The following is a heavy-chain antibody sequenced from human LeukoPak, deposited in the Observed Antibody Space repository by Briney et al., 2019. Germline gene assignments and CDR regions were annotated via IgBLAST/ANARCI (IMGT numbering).Heavy chain of an antibody. Sequence: GASVKVSCKASGYTFTSYGISWVRQAPGQGLEWMGWISAYNGNTNYAQRLQGRVIMTTDTSTSTVYMELSSLRSEDTAVYYCAREPPMATITGFDYWGQGTLVTVSS. J-gene: IGHJ4*02. CDR1: GYTFTSYG. D-gene: IGHD5-24*01. CDR3: AREPPMATITGFDY. CDR2: ISAYNGNT. V-gene: IGHV1-18*01.